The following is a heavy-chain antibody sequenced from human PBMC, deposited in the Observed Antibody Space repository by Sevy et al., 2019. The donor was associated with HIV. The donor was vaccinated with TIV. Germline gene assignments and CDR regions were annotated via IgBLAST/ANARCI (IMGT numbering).Heavy chain of an antibody. Sequence: ASVKVSCKASGYTFTSYGISWVRQAPGQGLEWMGWISAYNGNTNYAQKLQGRVTMTTDTSTSTAYTELRSLRSDDTAVYYGAGDGRHTPDIVVVPAGIWFDPWGQGTLVTVSS. CDR1: GYTFTSYG. CDR3: AGDGRHTPDIVVVPAGIWFDP. J-gene: IGHJ5*02. V-gene: IGHV1-18*01. D-gene: IGHD2-2*01. CDR2: ISAYNGNT.